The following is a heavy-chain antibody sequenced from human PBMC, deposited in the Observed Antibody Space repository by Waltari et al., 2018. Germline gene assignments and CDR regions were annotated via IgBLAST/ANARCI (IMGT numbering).Heavy chain of an antibody. Sequence: GGGLVQPGGSLRLSCAASGFTFSSYEMNWVRQAPGKGLEWVSYISSSGSTIYYADSVKGRFTISRDNAKNSLYLQMNSLRAEDTAVYYCARVKQMVRGVIISPYGMDVWGQGTTVTVSS. CDR3: ARVKQMVRGVIISPYGMDV. CDR1: GFTFSSYE. V-gene: IGHV3-48*03. J-gene: IGHJ6*02. D-gene: IGHD3-10*01. CDR2: ISSSGSTI.